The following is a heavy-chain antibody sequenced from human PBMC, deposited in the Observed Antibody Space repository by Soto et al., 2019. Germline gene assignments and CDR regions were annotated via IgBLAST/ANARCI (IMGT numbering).Heavy chain of an antibody. Sequence: QFSCTSYVGTGSVHAISWVRHAPSQGLEWMGGIIPLFGTTNYAQKFKGRLTITADESTNTTYMELSSLKSEDAAVYYCARASIHGSSWYFWFDPWGQGTLVTGSS. V-gene: IGHV1-69*01. J-gene: IGHJ5*02. CDR3: ARASIHGSSWYFWFDP. CDR2: IIPLFGTT. CDR1: VGTGSVHA. D-gene: IGHD6-13*01.